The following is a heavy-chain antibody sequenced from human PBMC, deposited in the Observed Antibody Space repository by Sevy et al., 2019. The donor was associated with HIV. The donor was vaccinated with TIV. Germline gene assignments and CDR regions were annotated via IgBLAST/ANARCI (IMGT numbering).Heavy chain of an antibody. CDR1: GFSISNNY. D-gene: IGHD2-15*01. CDR2: MYSGGSP. V-gene: IGHV3-53*01. CDR3: ARGYCGDGSCTAFDP. J-gene: IGHJ5*02. Sequence: GGSLRLSCAASGFSISNNYTAWVRQAPGKGLEWVSVMYSGGSPYYADSVKGRFALSRDMSKITVYLQMNSLRAEDTAVYYCARGYCGDGSCTAFDPWGQGTLVTVSS.